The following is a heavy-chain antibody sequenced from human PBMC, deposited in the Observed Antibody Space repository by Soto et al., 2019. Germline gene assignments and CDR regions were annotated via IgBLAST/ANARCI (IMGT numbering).Heavy chain of an antibody. CDR1: GFTFSNYA. V-gene: IGHV3-23*01. CDR3: AKCGYCASTSCYYYYMDV. CDR2: ISGRGGST. Sequence: EVQILESGGNFVQPGGSLRLSCAASGFTFSNYAMAWVRQAPGKGLEWVSGISGRGGSTYYADSVKGRFTISRDTSSNTLSLTMNSLRADDTAVYYCAKCGYCASTSCYYYYMDVWGKGTAVTVSS. D-gene: IGHD2-15*01. J-gene: IGHJ6*03.